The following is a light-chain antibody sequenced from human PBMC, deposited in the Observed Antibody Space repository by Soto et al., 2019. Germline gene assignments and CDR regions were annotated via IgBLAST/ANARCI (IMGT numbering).Light chain of an antibody. CDR1: SSDVGGYNY. Sequence: QSALTQPASVSGSPGQSITISCTGTSSDVGGYNYVSWYQQHPGKAPKLMIYEVSNRPSGISNRFSGSKSGNTASLTISGLQAEDEADYYCSSYTSSSTLPFGTGTTVTVL. J-gene: IGLJ1*01. CDR2: EVS. CDR3: SSYTSSSTLP. V-gene: IGLV2-14*01.